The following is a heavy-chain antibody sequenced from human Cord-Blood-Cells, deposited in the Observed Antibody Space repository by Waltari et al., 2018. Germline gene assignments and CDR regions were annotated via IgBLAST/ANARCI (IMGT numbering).Heavy chain of an antibody. D-gene: IGHD3-3*01. CDR2: ISYDGSNK. V-gene: IGHV3-30*18. Sequence: QVQLVESGGGVVQPGRSLRLSCAASGFTFSSYGMHWCRPAPGKGLEWVAVISYDGSNKYYADSVKGRFTISRDNSKNTLYLQMNSLRAEDTAVYYCAKSITIFGVVIDYWGQGTLVTVSS. J-gene: IGHJ4*02. CDR3: AKSITIFGVVIDY. CDR1: GFTFSSYG.